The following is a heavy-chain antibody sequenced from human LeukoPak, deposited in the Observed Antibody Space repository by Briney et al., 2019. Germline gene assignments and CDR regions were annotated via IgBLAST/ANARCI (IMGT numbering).Heavy chain of an antibody. V-gene: IGHV3-33*06. D-gene: IGHD2-2*01. Sequence: GGSLTLSCAASGFTFSSYGMHWVRQAPGKGLEWVAVIWYDGSNKYYADSVKGRFTISRDNSKNTLYLQMNSQRAEDTAVYYCAKDRRYCSSTSCYAPGGNWFDPWGQGTLVTVSS. CDR3: AKDRRYCSSTSCYAPGGNWFDP. J-gene: IGHJ5*02. CDR1: GFTFSSYG. CDR2: IWYDGSNK.